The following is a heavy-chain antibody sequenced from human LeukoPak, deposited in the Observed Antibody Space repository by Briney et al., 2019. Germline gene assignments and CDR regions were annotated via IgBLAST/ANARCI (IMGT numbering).Heavy chain of an antibody. CDR2: IIPIFGTT. CDR1: GCTFSSYA. D-gene: IGHD3-16*01. J-gene: IGHJ4*02. CDR3: ARDNDPRDPPHFDY. V-gene: IGHV1-69*06. Sequence: ASVKVSCKGSGCTFSSYAISWVRQAPGQGLEWMGGIIPIFGTTNYAQKFQGRVTFSADKSTRTAYMELSSLRSEDTAVYYCARDNDPRDPPHFDYWGQGTLVTVSS.